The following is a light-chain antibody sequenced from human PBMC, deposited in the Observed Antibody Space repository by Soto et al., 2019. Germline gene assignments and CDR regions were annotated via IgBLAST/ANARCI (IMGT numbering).Light chain of an antibody. CDR3: QEYTNANEWWM. CDR2: AAS. Sequence: AIQMTQSPSSLSASVGDRVTITCRASQGIRNDLGWYQQKPGKAPKLLIYAASSLQSGVQPRFSGSGSGTAFTPTSSSLQPEDFPASYSQEYTNANEWWMLSQGTKVEI. J-gene: IGKJ1*01. CDR1: QGIRND. V-gene: IGKV1-6*01.